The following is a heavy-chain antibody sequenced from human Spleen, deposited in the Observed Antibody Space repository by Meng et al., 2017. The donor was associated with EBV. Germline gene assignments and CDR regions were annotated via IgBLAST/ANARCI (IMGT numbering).Heavy chain of an antibody. CDR2: LIPMFGAT. J-gene: IGHJ4*02. V-gene: IGHV1-69*01. D-gene: IGHD3-10*01. CDR3: ASESGRGYTPDY. CDR1: GGTFSSYA. Sequence: QVRVVQAGAEVKKPGSSVKVSCKTSGGTFSSYAISWVRQGPGQGLELMGGLIPMFGATNYAQKFQGRVTIIADESTSTHYMELSSLRSEDTAVYYCASESGRGYTPDYWGQGTLVTVSS.